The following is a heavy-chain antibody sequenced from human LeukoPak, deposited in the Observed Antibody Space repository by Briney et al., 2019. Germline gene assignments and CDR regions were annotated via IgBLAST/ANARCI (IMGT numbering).Heavy chain of an antibody. D-gene: IGHD6-13*01. CDR1: GFTFSDYG. Sequence: GGSLRLSCAASGFTFSDYGMHWVRQAPGKGLDWVAVIWYDGSYKYYADSVKGRFTISRDNSKNTLYLQMNSLRAEDTAIYYCAKVVQYTASTGTGLDYWGQGTLVTVSS. CDR2: IWYDGSYK. V-gene: IGHV3-33*06. CDR3: AKVVQYTASTGTGLDY. J-gene: IGHJ4*02.